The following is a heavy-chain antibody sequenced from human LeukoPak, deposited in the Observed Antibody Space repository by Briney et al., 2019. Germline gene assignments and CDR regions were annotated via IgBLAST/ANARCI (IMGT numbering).Heavy chain of an antibody. J-gene: IGHJ4*02. Sequence: GGSLRLSCSASGFTLTWHVMHWVRQVPGKALEYVSFIHHNGDITSYADSVRGGFTVSRDNSKNTLFLELSSLRTDDTAVYYCARDMGGTYSFDYWGQGTLVTVSS. V-gene: IGHV3-64D*06. CDR3: ARDMGGTYSFDY. CDR2: IHHNGDIT. D-gene: IGHD1-26*01. CDR1: GFTLTWHV.